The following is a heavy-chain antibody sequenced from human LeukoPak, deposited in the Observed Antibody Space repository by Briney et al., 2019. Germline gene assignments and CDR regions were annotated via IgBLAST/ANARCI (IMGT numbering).Heavy chain of an antibody. D-gene: IGHD3-3*01. V-gene: IGHV3-23*01. CDR3: AKIPQVAIFGVPNFDY. J-gene: IGHJ4*02. Sequence: GGSLRLSCAASKFTFSEYGMNWVRQAPGKGLEWVSIISGSGDNTYYPDSVKGRFTISRDNSKNTLYLQMNSLTAEDTAVYYCAKIPQVAIFGVPNFDYWGQGTLVTVSS. CDR2: ISGSGDNT. CDR1: KFTFSEYG.